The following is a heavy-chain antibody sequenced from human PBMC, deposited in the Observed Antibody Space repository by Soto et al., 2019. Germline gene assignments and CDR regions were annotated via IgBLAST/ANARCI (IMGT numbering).Heavy chain of an antibody. J-gene: IGHJ6*02. CDR3: ARVTPTSPDYYYFRMDV. V-gene: IGHV4-30-4*01. Sequence: PSETLSLTCTVSGGSIRSGDYYWSWIRQPPGKGLEWIGYSNYSGTSHFNPSLKSRVTISLDASMNQFSLSLNSVPAADTPVYYCARVTPTSPDYYYFRMDVWGPGTTVTVSS. CDR2: SNYSGTS. CDR1: GGSIRSGDYY.